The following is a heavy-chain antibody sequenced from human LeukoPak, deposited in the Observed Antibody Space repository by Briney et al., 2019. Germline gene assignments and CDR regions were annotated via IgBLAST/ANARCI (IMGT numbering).Heavy chain of an antibody. CDR1: GFTFSDYY. J-gene: IGHJ6*03. CDR3: ARRARGYDYLYYYYYYMDV. V-gene: IGHV3-11*01. D-gene: IGHD5-12*01. CDR2: ISSSGSTI. Sequence: PGGSLRLSCAASGFTFSDYYMSWIRQAPGKGLEWVSYISSSGSTIYYADSVKGRFTISRDNAKNSLYLQMNSLRSDDTAVYYCARRARGYDYLYYYYYYMDVWGKGTTVTVSS.